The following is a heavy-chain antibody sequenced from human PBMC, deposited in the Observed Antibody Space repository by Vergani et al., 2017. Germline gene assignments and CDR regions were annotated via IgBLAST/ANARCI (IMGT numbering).Heavy chain of an antibody. CDR1: GFTFSSYG. V-gene: IGHV3-30*18. CDR3: ANIPRLGCSSTSCRNYYYYMDV. CDR2: ISYDGSNK. D-gene: IGHD2-2*01. Sequence: QVQLVESGGGVVQPGRSLRLSCAASGFTFSSYGMHWVRQAPGKGLEWVAVISYDGSNKYYADSVKGRFTISRDNSKSTLYLQMNSLRAEDTAVYYCANIPRLGCSSTSCRNYYYYMDVWGKGTTVTVSS. J-gene: IGHJ6*03.